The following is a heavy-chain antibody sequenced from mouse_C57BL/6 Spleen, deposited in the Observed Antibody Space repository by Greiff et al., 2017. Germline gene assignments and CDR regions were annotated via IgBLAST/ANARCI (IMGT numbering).Heavy chain of an antibody. J-gene: IGHJ4*01. D-gene: IGHD1-1*01. Sequence: EVQRVESGGGLVKPGGSLKLSCAASGFTFRDYGMHWVRQAPETGLAWVAYISSGSSTIYYADTVTGRFTISRDNAKNTLFLQMNSLRSEDTAMYYCATVVAPYYYAMDYWGQGTSVTVSS. CDR2: ISSGSSTI. CDR1: GFTFRDYG. CDR3: ATVVAPYYYAMDY. V-gene: IGHV5-17*01.